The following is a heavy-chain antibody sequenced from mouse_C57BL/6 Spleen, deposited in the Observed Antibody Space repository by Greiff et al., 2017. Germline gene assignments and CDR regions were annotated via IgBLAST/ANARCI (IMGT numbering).Heavy chain of an antibody. J-gene: IGHJ2*01. Sequence: EVQRVESGGDLVKPGGSLKLSCAASGFTFSSYGMSWVRQTPDKRLEWVATISSGGSYTYYPDSVKGRFTISRDNAKNTLYLQMSSLKSEDTAMYYCARQGVITTGYYFDYWGQGTTLTVSS. CDR2: ISSGGSYT. CDR1: GFTFSSYG. D-gene: IGHD2-4*01. CDR3: ARQGVITTGYYFDY. V-gene: IGHV5-6*01.